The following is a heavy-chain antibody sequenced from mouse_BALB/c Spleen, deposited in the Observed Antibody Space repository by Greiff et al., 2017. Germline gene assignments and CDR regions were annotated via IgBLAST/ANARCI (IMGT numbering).Heavy chain of an antibody. CDR2: ISSGSSTI. D-gene: IGHD1-1*01. V-gene: IGHV5-17*02. J-gene: IGHJ2*01. CDR1: GFTFSSFG. Sequence: EVMLVESGGGLVQPGGSRKLSCAASGFTFSSFGMHWVRQAPEKGLEWVAYISSGSSTIYYADTVKGRFTISRDNPKNTLFLQMTSLRSEDTAMYYCAREGYYGSSYDYWGQGTTLTVSS. CDR3: AREGYYGSSYDY.